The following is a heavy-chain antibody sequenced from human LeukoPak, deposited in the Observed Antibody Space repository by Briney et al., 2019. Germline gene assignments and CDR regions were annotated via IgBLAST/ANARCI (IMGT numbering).Heavy chain of an antibody. CDR1: GFTFSSYA. D-gene: IGHD6-13*01. V-gene: IGHV3-23*01. Sequence: PGGSLRLSCAASGFTFSSYAMSWVRQAPGKGLEWVSAISGSGGSTYYADSVKGRFTISRDNSKNTLYLQMNSLRAEDTAVYYCAKDEPSSSGSYPYYYYGMDVWGQGTTVTVSS. J-gene: IGHJ6*02. CDR2: ISGSGGST. CDR3: AKDEPSSSGSYPYYYYGMDV.